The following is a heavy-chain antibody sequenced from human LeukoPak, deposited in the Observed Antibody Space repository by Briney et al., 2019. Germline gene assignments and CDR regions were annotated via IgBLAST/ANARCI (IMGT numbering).Heavy chain of an antibody. CDR1: GITVSSHY. Sequence: GGSLRLSCAASGITVSSHYMTWVRQAPGKGLEWVSVIDSGGSTNSADSVKGRFSVSRDNSKNTLYLQMNSLRVEDTAVYYCARTYGDYDYYYGMDVWGQGTTVTASS. V-gene: IGHV3-66*01. J-gene: IGHJ6*01. CDR3: ARTYGDYDYYYGMDV. CDR2: IDSGGST. D-gene: IGHD4-17*01.